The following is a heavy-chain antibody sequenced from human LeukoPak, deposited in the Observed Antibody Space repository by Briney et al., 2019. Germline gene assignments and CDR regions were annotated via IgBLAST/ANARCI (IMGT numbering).Heavy chain of an antibody. J-gene: IGHJ4*02. CDR2: IFYSGNS. CDR1: GGSLSTYY. Sequence: SETLSLTCTVSGGSLSTYYWNWIGQPPGKGLEWIGYIFYSGNSNCNPSLKSRVTMSVDRSKNQFSLNLTSVTAADTAVYYCARDRHSGYDYWGQGTLVTVSS. V-gene: IGHV4-59*01. CDR3: ARDRHSGYDY. D-gene: IGHD5-12*01.